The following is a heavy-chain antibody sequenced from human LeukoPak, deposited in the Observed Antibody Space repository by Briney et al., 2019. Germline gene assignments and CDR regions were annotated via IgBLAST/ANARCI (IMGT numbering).Heavy chain of an antibody. CDR1: GYTFTGYY. CDR2: INPNSGGT. CDR3: ARATIADSSTYYIDY. J-gene: IGHJ4*02. D-gene: IGHD3-22*01. Sequence: ASVKVSCKASGYTFTGYYIHWVRQAPGQGLEWMGWINPNSGGTDYAQKFQGRVTMTRDTSISTAYMELSRLRSDDTAVYYCARATIADSSTYYIDYWGLGTLVTVSS. V-gene: IGHV1-2*02.